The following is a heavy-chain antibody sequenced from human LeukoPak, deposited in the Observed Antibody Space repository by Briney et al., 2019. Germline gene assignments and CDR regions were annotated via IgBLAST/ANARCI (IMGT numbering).Heavy chain of an antibody. CDR1: GFTFSSYA. V-gene: IGHV3-23*01. CDR2: ISGSGGST. J-gene: IGHJ4*02. CDR3: AKGRDYYDSSGYYS. Sequence: GGSLRLSCAASGFTFSSYAMSWVRQAPGKGLEWVSAISGSGGSTYYADSVKGRFTISRDNSKNTLYLQMNSLRAEDTAVYYCAKGRDYYDSSGYYSWGQGTLVTVSS. D-gene: IGHD3-22*01.